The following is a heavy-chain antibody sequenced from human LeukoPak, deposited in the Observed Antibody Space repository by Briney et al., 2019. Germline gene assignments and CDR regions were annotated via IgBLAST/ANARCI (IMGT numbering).Heavy chain of an antibody. CDR2: INSDGSST. Sequence: PGGSLRLSCAASGFNFSSYWMYWIRQAPGKGLVWVSRINSDGSSTSYADSVKGRFTISRDNAKNTLYLQMNSLRAEDTAVYYCARDRGTGNYYVYWGQGTLVTVSS. CDR3: ARDRGTGNYYVY. V-gene: IGHV3-74*01. CDR1: GFNFSSYW. D-gene: IGHD2-8*02. J-gene: IGHJ4*02.